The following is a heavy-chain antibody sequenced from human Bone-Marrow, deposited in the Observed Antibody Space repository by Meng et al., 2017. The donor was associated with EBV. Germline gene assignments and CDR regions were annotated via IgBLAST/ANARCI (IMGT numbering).Heavy chain of an antibody. D-gene: IGHD3-10*01. CDR1: GGTFRSDA. CDR3: ASESGRGLTPDY. CDR2: LIPMSDAP. J-gene: IGHJ4*02. V-gene: IGHV1-69*01. Sequence: GQLVRSGGEVKKPGSSVKVSCKTSGGTFRSDAISWVRQAPGQGLEWMGGLIPMSDAPHYAQKFQGRVTITADESTSTHYMDLSGLRSEDTAVYYRASESGRGLTPDYWGQGALVTVSS.